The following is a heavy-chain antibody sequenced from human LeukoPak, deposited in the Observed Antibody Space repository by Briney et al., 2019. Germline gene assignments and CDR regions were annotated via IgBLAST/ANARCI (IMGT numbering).Heavy chain of an antibody. D-gene: IGHD6-13*01. CDR1: GFTFSSYA. Sequence: GGSLRLSCAASGFTFSSYAMHWVRQAPGKGLEWVAVISYDGSNKYYADSVKGRLTISRDNSKNTLYLQMNSLRAEDTAVYYCAREGRQQLATFDYWGQGTLVTVSS. J-gene: IGHJ4*02. CDR2: ISYDGSNK. CDR3: AREGRQQLATFDY. V-gene: IGHV3-30*04.